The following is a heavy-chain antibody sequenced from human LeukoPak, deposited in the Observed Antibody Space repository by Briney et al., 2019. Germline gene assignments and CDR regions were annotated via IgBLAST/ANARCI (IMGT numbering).Heavy chain of an antibody. CDR3: ARQKGNFDY. V-gene: IGHV4-39*01. CDR2: IYYSGTT. Sequence: PSETLSLTCTVSGGSISSSGYYWGWIRQPPGKGLEWIGSIYYSGTTYYNPSLKSRVTISVDTFKSQFSLKLSSVTAADTAIYYCARQKGNFDYWGQGTLVTVSS. CDR1: GGSISSSGYY. D-gene: IGHD3-10*01. J-gene: IGHJ4*02.